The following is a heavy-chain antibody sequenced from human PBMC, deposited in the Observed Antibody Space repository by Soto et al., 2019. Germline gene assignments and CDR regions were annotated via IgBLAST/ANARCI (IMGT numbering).Heavy chain of an antibody. CDR1: GGSISSSNW. CDR2: IYHSGST. D-gene: IGHD6-13*01. J-gene: IGHJ5*02. V-gene: IGHV4-4*02. CDR3: ASKRGSYSSSWYPNHWFDP. Sequence: QVQLQESGPGLVKPSGTLSLTCAVSGGSISSSNWWSWVRQPPGKGLEWIGEIYHSGSTNYNPSLKSRVTISVDTSKNQFSLKLSSVTAADTAVYYCASKRGSYSSSWYPNHWFDPWGQGTLVTVSS.